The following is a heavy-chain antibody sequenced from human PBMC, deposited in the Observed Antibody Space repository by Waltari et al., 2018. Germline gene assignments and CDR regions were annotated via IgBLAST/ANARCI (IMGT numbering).Heavy chain of an antibody. Sequence: QLQLQESGPGLVKPSETLSFTSTVSGGSISRSSYYWGWVRQPPGKGLEWIGSIYYSGRTYYNPSLKRRVTISVDTSKNQFSLKLSSVTAADTAVYYCATKRESSASGFDYWGQGTLVTVSS. CDR2: IYYSGRT. CDR3: ATKRESSASGFDY. CDR1: GGSISRSSYY. V-gene: IGHV4-39*01. D-gene: IGHD6-19*01. J-gene: IGHJ4*02.